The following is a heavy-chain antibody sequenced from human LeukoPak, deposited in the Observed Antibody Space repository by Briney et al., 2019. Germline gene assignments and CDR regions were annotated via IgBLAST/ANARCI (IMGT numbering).Heavy chain of an antibody. CDR3: ARDAGRFDP. J-gene: IGHJ5*02. CDR1: GFIFSSYS. D-gene: IGHD3-10*01. V-gene: IGHV3-48*01. Sequence: PGGSLRLSCAASGFIFSSYSMNWVRQAPGKGLEWVSYISSSSSPIYYADSVKGRFTISRDNAKNSLYLQMNSLRVEDTAVYYCARDAGRFDPWGQGTLVTVSS. CDR2: ISSSSSPI.